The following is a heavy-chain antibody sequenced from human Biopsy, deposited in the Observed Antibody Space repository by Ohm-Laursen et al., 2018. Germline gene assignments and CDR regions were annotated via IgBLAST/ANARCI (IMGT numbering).Heavy chain of an antibody. Sequence: GTLSLTCAVYGESFNGYYWSWIRQTPGKGLEWIGEINHSGRTNYNPSLKSRVTISVDTSKNQFSLKVRSVTAADTAVYYCVRGVDYYDPYRYYALDVWGQGATVTVSS. CDR2: INHSGRT. V-gene: IGHV4-34*01. CDR3: VRGVDYYDPYRYYALDV. J-gene: IGHJ6*02. CDR1: GESFNGYY. D-gene: IGHD3-22*01.